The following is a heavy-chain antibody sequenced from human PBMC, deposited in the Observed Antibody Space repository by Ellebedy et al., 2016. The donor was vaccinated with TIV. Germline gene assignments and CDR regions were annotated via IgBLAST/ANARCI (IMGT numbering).Heavy chain of an antibody. J-gene: IGHJ4*02. CDR2: ISSGSDII. D-gene: IGHD3-10*01. CDR1: GFTFSSYS. Sequence: GGSLRLXXAASGFTFSSYSMNWVRQAPGKGLEWVSYISSGSDIIYYADSVKGRFTISRDNAKNSLYLQMNSLRAEDTAVYYCARDRGGPTTLGGYWGQGTLVTVSS. CDR3: ARDRGGPTTLGGY. V-gene: IGHV3-48*01.